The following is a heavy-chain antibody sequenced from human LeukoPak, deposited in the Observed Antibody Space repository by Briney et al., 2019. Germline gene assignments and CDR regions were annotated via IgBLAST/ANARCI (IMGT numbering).Heavy chain of an antibody. Sequence: ASVKVSCKASGYTFTSYDINWVRQATGQGLEWMGWISAYNGNTNYAQKLQGRVTMTTDTSTSTAYMELRSLRSDDTAVYYCARDHYDILTGYYIGSHAFDIWGQGTMVTVSS. V-gene: IGHV1-18*01. CDR1: GYTFTSYD. J-gene: IGHJ3*02. CDR2: ISAYNGNT. CDR3: ARDHYDILTGYYIGSHAFDI. D-gene: IGHD3-9*01.